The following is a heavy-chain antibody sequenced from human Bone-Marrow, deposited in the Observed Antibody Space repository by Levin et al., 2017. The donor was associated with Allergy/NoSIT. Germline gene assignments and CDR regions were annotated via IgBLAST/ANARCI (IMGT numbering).Heavy chain of an antibody. J-gene: IGHJ4*02. V-gene: IGHV4-34*01. CDR3: ARTYYDYIWGSYRWTQLDY. Sequence: ASETLSLTCAVYGGSFSGYYWSWIRQPPGKGLEWIGEINHSGSTNYNPSLKSRVTISVDTSKNQFSLKLSSVTAADTAVYYCARTYYDYIWGSYRWTQLDYWGQGTLVTVSS. D-gene: IGHD3-16*02. CDR1: GGSFSGYY. CDR2: INHSGST.